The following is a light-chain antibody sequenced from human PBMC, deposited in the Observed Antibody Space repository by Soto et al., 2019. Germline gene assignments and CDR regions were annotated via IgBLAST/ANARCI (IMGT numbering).Light chain of an antibody. V-gene: IGKV1-8*01. CDR3: QQYYSYPSIT. CDR1: QGISSY. CDR2: AAS. Sequence: AIRMTQSPSSFSASTGDRVTITCRASQGISSYLAWYQQKPEKAPKLLIYAASTLQSGVPSRFSGSGSGTDFTLTISCLQSEDFATYYCQQYYSYPSITFGQGTRLEIK. J-gene: IGKJ5*01.